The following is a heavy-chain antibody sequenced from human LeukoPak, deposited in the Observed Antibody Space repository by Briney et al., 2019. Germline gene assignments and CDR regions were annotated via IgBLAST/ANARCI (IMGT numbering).Heavy chain of an antibody. CDR3: AKDHESDGYPCLDH. CDR2: ISASGP. D-gene: IGHD3-22*01. CDR1: GFTFSRLA. V-gene: IGHV3-23*01. Sequence: GGSLRLSCAASGFTFSRLAMTWVRQAPGKGLEWVSTISASGPYYADAVRGRFTISRDNSRNTLSLQMDSLRAEDTAVYYCAKDHESDGYPCLDHWGLGTLVTVSS. J-gene: IGHJ4*02.